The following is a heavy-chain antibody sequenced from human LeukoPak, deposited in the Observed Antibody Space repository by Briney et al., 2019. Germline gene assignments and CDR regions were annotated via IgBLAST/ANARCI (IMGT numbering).Heavy chain of an antibody. V-gene: IGHV1-46*01. D-gene: IGHD1-26*01. CDR1: GYTFTRYY. Sequence: ASVKVSCNAAGYTFTRYYMHWVRQAPGQGLEWMGIINPSDGSTSYAQKFQCRVTMTRYTSTSTVYMELNSLRSEDTAVYYCAREEAVGAKFRYAFDIWGQGTMVTVSS. CDR2: INPSDGST. CDR3: AREEAVGAKFRYAFDI. J-gene: IGHJ3*02.